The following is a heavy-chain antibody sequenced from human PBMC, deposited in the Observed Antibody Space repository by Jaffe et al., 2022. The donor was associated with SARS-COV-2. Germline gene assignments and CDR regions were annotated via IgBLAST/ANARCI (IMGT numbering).Heavy chain of an antibody. CDR2: ISSTSNYK. CDR1: GFTFSSYT. CDR3: ARGDLEGSSPSAFDI. J-gene: IGHJ3*02. V-gene: IGHV3-21*06. D-gene: IGHD3-16*01. Sequence: EVQLVESGGGLVKPGGSLRLSCAASGFTFSSYTMIWVRQAPGKGLEWVSSISSTSNYKFYADSVKGRFTISRDNAENSLYLQMNSLRPEDTAVYYCARGDLEGSSPSAFDIWGQGTMVTVSS.